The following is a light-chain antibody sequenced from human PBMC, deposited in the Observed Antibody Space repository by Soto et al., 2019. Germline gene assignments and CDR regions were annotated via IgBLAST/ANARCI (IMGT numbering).Light chain of an antibody. J-gene: IGLJ3*02. CDR1: SSNIGRNT. V-gene: IGLV1-44*01. CDR2: NNN. Sequence: QSVLTQSPSASGTPGQRVTISCSGSSSNIGRNTVNWYQQFPGTAPNLLIYNNNERPSGVPDRFSGSKSGTSASLAISGLRSEDEADYYCAAWDASLNGRVFGGGTKLTVL. CDR3: AAWDASLNGRV.